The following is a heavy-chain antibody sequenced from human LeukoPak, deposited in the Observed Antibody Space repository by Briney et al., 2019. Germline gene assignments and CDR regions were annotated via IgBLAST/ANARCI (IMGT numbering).Heavy chain of an antibody. CDR1: GYTFTSYA. J-gene: IGHJ4*02. Sequence: GASVKVSCKASGYTFTSYAMHWVRQAPGQRLEWMGWINAGNGNTKYSQKFQGRVTITRDTSASTAYMELSSLRSEDTAVYYCARAMSGYDQTLDYWGQGTLVAVSS. V-gene: IGHV1-3*01. CDR2: INAGNGNT. D-gene: IGHD5-12*01. CDR3: ARAMSGYDQTLDY.